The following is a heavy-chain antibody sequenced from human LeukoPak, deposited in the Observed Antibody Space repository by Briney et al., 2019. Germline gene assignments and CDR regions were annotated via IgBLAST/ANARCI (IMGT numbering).Heavy chain of an antibody. J-gene: IGHJ1*01. CDR2: ISWNSGSI. D-gene: IGHD3-16*01. V-gene: IGHV3-9*01. CDR1: GFTFDDYA. CDR3: AKVGASRKSTAEYFQH. Sequence: GGSLRLSCAASGFTFDDYAMHWVRQAPGKGLEWVLGISWNSGSIGYADSVKGRFTISRDNAKNSLYLQMNSLRAEDTALYYCAKVGASRKSTAEYFQHWGQGTLVTVSS.